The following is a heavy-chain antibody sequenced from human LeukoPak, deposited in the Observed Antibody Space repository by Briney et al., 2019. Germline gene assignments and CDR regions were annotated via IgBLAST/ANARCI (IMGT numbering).Heavy chain of an antibody. D-gene: IGHD4-23*01. CDR1: GYSFINYW. J-gene: IGHJ4*02. CDR2: IYPGDSDT. CDR3: ARQVAYGGRSDY. Sequence: GESLKISCKGSGYSFINYWLGWVRQMPGKGLEWLGIIYPGDSDTRYTPSFEGQVTISADKSISTAYLQWSSLKASDTAMYFCARQVAYGGRSDYWGQGTLVTVSS. V-gene: IGHV5-51*01.